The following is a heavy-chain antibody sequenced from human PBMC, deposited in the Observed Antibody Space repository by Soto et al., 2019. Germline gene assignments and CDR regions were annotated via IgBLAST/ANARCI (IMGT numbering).Heavy chain of an antibody. D-gene: IGHD6-13*01. Sequence: PSETLSLTCTVSGGSISSSSYYWGWIRQPPGKGLEWIGSIYYSGSTYYNPSLKSRVTISVDTSKNQFSLKLSSVTAADTAVYYCARRRGDSSSWPDYYYYGMDVWGQGTTVTVSS. J-gene: IGHJ6*02. V-gene: IGHV4-39*01. CDR3: ARRRGDSSSWPDYYYYGMDV. CDR2: IYYSGST. CDR1: GGSISSSSYY.